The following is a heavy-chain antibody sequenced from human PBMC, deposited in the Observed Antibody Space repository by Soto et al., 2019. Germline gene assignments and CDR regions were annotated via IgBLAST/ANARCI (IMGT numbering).Heavy chain of an antibody. CDR1: GFTFSSYA. Sequence: GGSLRLSCAASGFTFSSYAMSWVRQALGKGLEWVSAISGSGGSTYYADSVKGRFTISRDNSKNTLYLQMNSLRAEDTAVYYCAKDVGYCSSTSCSGDWFDPWGQGTLVTVSS. D-gene: IGHD2-2*01. CDR3: AKDVGYCSSTSCSGDWFDP. V-gene: IGHV3-23*01. J-gene: IGHJ5*02. CDR2: ISGSGGST.